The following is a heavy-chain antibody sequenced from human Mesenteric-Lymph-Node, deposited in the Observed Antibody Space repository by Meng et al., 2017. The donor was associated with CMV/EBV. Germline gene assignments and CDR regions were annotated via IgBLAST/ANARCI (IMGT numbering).Heavy chain of an antibody. J-gene: IGHJ4*02. D-gene: IGHD3-3*01. CDR1: GFTFDDFG. CDR2: MSWNGVDM. CDR3: AKDLTLFGVLNYFDS. V-gene: IGHV3-9*01. Sequence: GGSLRLSCATSGFTFDDFGMHWVRQAPGKGLEWVAGMSWNGVDMGYAESVKGRFIISRDSAKNSLYLEMNSLRPEDTALYYCAKDLTLFGVLNYFDSWGQGTLVTVSS.